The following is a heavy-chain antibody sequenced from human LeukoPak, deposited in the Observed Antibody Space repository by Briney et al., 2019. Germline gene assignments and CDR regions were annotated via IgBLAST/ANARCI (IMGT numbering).Heavy chain of an antibody. J-gene: IGHJ6*02. V-gene: IGHV1-46*01. CDR1: GYTFTSYH. CDR3: ARPTSIIPASNIYYYYYAMDL. D-gene: IGHD2-2*01. CDR2: INSSRDST. Sequence: ASVKVSCKASGYTFTSYHMHWVRQAPGQGLEWMGIINSSRDSTTYPQKFQGRVTITRDSSTSTVYMELSSLSSEDTAVYYCARPTSIIPASNIYYYYYAMDLWGQGTTVTVSS.